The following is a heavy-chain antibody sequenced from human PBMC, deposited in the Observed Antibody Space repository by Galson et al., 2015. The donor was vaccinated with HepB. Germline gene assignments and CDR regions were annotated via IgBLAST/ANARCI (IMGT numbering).Heavy chain of an antibody. CDR2: INTYNGNT. V-gene: IGHV1-18*01. CDR1: GYIFTSYG. J-gene: IGHJ3*01. D-gene: IGHD3-16*01. Sequence: SVKVSCKASGYIFTSYGITWVRQAPGQGLEWMGWINTYNGNTNYAQKFQGRVTMTTDTSTSTAYMELRSLRSDDTAVYFCAREWDDDYVWGSSSPLDAFDLWGQGTVVTVSS. CDR3: AREWDDDYVWGSSSPLDAFDL.